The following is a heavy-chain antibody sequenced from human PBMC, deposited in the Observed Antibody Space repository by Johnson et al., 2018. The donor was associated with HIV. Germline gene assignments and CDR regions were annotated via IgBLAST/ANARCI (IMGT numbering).Heavy chain of an antibody. Sequence: QVQLVESGGGVVQPGRSLRLSCAASGFTFSSYAMHWVRQAPGKGLEWVAVISYDGSNKYYADSVKGRFTISRDNSKNTLYLQMNSLRGEDTAVYYCAKGPNGQLDDAFHIWGQGTMVTVSS. V-gene: IGHV3-30*04. CDR2: ISYDGSNK. CDR3: AKGPNGQLDDAFHI. CDR1: GFTFSSYA. D-gene: IGHD6-6*01. J-gene: IGHJ3*02.